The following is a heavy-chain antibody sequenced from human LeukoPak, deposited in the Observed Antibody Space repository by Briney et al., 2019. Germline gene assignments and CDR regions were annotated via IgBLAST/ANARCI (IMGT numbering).Heavy chain of an antibody. J-gene: IGHJ6*03. Sequence: GGSLRLSCAASGFTFNSYGKRWARQAPRKGLQWVAFQQYDGSNKYYADSVKGQFTISRDNSKNTRYLQMSSLRAEDTAVYYCAKDSSVYYYYYMDVWGKGTTVTVSS. CDR3: AKDSSVYYYYYMDV. CDR2: QQYDGSNK. V-gene: IGHV3-30*02. CDR1: GFTFNSYG.